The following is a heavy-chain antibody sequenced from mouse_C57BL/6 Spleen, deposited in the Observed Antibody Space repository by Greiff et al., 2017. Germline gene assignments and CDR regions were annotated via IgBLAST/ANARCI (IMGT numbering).Heavy chain of an antibody. D-gene: IGHD1-1*01. CDR2: IWSGGST. Sequence: QVQLKESGPGLVQPSQSLSITCTVSGFSLTSYGVHWVRQSPGKGLEWLGVIWSGGSTDYNAAFISRLSISKDNSKSQVFFKMNSLQADDTAIYYCARGPNYYGSSYVDYWGQGTTLTVSS. J-gene: IGHJ2*01. V-gene: IGHV2-2*01. CDR3: ARGPNYYGSSYVDY. CDR1: GFSLTSYG.